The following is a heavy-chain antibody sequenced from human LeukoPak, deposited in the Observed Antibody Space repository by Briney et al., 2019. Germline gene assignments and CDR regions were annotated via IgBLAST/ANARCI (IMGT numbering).Heavy chain of an antibody. J-gene: IGHJ4*02. D-gene: IGHD3-10*01. CDR3: ARDGVWFGELLYKAFDY. Sequence: PSETLSLTCAVYGGSFSGYYWSWIRQPPGKGLEWIGEINHSGSTNYNPSLKSRVTISVDTSKNQFSLKLSSVTAADTAVYYCARDGVWFGELLYKAFDYWGQGTLVTVSS. CDR1: GGSFSGYY. CDR2: INHSGST. V-gene: IGHV4-34*01.